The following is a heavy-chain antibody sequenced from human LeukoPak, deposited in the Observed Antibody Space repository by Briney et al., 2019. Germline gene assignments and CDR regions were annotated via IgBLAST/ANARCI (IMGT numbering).Heavy chain of an antibody. D-gene: IGHD3-22*01. Sequence: PGGSLRLSCAASGFTFSNHGMNWVRQAPGKGLEWVSYISSDTSTIYYADSVKGRFTISRDNAKKSLYLQMNSLRAEDTAVYYCARDPVYYFDSSGYYVYWGQGTLVTVSS. J-gene: IGHJ4*02. V-gene: IGHV3-48*01. CDR3: ARDPVYYFDSSGYYVY. CDR1: GFTFSNHG. CDR2: ISSDTSTI.